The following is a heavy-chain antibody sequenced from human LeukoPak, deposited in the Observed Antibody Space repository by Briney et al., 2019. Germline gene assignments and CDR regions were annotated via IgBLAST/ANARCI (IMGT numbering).Heavy chain of an antibody. Sequence: GGSLRLSCAASGFTFSDYYTSWIRQAPGKGLEWVSYISSSGSTIYYADSVKGRFTISRDNAKNSLYLQMNSLRAEDTAVYYCARDLYIVATEFDYWGQGTLVTVSS. J-gene: IGHJ4*02. CDR2: ISSSGSTI. CDR1: GFTFSDYY. V-gene: IGHV3-11*01. D-gene: IGHD5-12*01. CDR3: ARDLYIVATEFDY.